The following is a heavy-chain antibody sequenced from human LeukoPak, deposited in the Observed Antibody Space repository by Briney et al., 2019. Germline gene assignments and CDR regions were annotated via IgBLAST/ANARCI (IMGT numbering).Heavy chain of an antibody. V-gene: IGHV3-64D*09. CDR3: ARDPNYDSSGYPFDY. CDR2: ISSGGGST. CDR1: GFTFSSYA. J-gene: IGHJ4*02. Sequence: PGGSLRLSCSASGFTFSSYAMHWVRQAPGKGLEYVSVISSGGGSTYYADSGKGRLTISRDNSKNTLYLQISSLRAEDTAVYYCARDPNYDSSGYPFDYWGQGTLVTVSS. D-gene: IGHD3-22*01.